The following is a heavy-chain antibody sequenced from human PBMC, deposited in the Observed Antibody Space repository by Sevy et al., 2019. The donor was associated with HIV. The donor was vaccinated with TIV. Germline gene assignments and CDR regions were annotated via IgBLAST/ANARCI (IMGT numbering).Heavy chain of an antibody. CDR3: ARVVYYYDRTAPRVAQTRFDP. Sequence: GGSLRLSCAASGFTFSSYDMHWVRQATGGGLEWVSGISTTGDTFYLGSVKGRFTISRENAKNSFYLQMNSLRAGDTAVYYWARVVYYYDRTAPRVAQTRFDPWGQGTLVTVSS. CDR2: ISTTGDT. V-gene: IGHV3-13*01. D-gene: IGHD3-22*01. CDR1: GFTFSSYD. J-gene: IGHJ5*02.